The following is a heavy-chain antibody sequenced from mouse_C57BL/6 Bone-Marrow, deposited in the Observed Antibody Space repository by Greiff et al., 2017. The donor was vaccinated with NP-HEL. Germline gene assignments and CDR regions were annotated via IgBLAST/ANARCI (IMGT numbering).Heavy chain of an antibody. CDR1: GYTFTSYG. Sequence: QVQLKESGAELARPGASVKLSCKASGYTFTSYGISLVKQRTGQGLEWIGEIYPRSGNTYYNEKFKGKATLTADKSSSTAYMELRSLTSEDSAVYFCARLGLLHDYWGQGTTLTVSS. CDR3: ARLGLLHDY. CDR2: IYPRSGNT. J-gene: IGHJ2*01. V-gene: IGHV1-81*01. D-gene: IGHD2-3*01.